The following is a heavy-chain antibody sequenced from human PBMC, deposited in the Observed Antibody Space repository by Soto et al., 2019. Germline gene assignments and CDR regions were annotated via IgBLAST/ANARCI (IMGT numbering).Heavy chain of an antibody. D-gene: IGHD2-2*01. CDR1: GITFSGYN. CDR3: ARDMPSRDSFYYGLDV. CDR2: ISSSGTYI. J-gene: IGHJ6*02. Sequence: QLVESGGGLVKPGGSLRLSCAASGITFSGYNMNWVRQAPGKGLEWVSSISSSGTYIHHADSVKGRFTIYRDNAKISLYLQMDSPRAEDTAVYYCARDMPSRDSFYYGLDVWGQGTTVTVS. V-gene: IGHV3-21*06.